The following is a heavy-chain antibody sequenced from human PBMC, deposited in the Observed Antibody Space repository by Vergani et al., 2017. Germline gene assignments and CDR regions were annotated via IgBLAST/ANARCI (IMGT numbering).Heavy chain of an antibody. CDR1: GGTFSSYA. V-gene: IGHV1-69*01. J-gene: IGHJ6*02. Sequence: QVQLVQSGAEVKKPGSSVKVSCKASGGTFSSYAISWVRQAPGQGLEWMGGIIPIFGTANYAQKFQGRVTITTDESTSTAYMELSSLRSEDTAVYYCASLKITILGVVIRRGYYYYGMDAGAKGPRSPSP. CDR3: ASLKITILGVVIRRGYYYYGMDA. D-gene: IGHD3-3*01. CDR2: IIPIFGTA.